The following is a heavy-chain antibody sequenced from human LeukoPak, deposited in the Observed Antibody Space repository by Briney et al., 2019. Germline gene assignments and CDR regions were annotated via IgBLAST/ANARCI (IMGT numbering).Heavy chain of an antibody. J-gene: IGHJ4*02. CDR1: GFTFSSYA. V-gene: IGHV3-64*01. CDR3: ARRGSYYGDSMDY. D-gene: IGHD1-26*01. Sequence: GGSLRLSCVASGFTFSSYAMPWVRQAPGKGLEYVSAISSNGGSTHYENSVKGRFTISRDNSKNTLYLHMGSLRAEDMAVYYCARRGSYYGDSMDYWGQGTLVTVSS. CDR2: ISSNGGST.